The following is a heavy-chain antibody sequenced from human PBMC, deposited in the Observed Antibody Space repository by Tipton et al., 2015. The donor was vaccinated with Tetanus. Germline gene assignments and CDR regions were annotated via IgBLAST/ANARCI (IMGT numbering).Heavy chain of an antibody. CDR1: GFTFSNYG. CDR2: INSDGSTT. D-gene: IGHD2-21*02. CDR3: ARGMAEASNCGGDCYSDY. V-gene: IGHV3-74*01. J-gene: IGHJ4*02. Sequence: SLRLSCAASGFTFSNYGMHWVRQAPGKGLIWVSRINSDGSTTSYADSVKGRFTISRDNAKNTLSLQMNSLRAEDTAVYSCARGMAEASNCGGDCYSDYWGQGTLVTVSS.